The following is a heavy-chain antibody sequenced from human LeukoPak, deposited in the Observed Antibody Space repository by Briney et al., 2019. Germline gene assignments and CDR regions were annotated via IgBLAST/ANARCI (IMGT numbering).Heavy chain of an antibody. J-gene: IGHJ3*02. CDR3: AGGMGTEYCSSYSCYWLAFDI. CDR2: TIPICCTA. V-gene: IGHV1-69*06. Sequence: SSVKVSCKASGCTFSSYAINWVRQAPGQGREWMGGTIPICCTANYAHKFQGRVTITADKSTSTDYMEMSSLRAEGTAVDYWAGGMGTEYCSSYSCYWLAFDIWGQGTMVTVSS. CDR1: GCTFSSYA. D-gene: IGHD2-2*01.